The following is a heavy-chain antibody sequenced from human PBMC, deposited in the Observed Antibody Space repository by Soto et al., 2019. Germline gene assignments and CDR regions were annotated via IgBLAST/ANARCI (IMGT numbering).Heavy chain of an antibody. V-gene: IGHV3-11*01. CDR3: ASVNLWSGYDPSSDY. D-gene: IGHD3-3*01. J-gene: IGHJ4*02. CDR2: ISSTGSTI. CDR1: GFTFSDYY. Sequence: NPVGSLRLSCAASGFTFSDYYMSWIRQAPGKGLEWVSYISSTGSTIYYADSVKGRFTISRDNAKNSLYLQMNSLRAEDTAAYYCASVNLWSGYDPSSDYWGQGTLVIVSS.